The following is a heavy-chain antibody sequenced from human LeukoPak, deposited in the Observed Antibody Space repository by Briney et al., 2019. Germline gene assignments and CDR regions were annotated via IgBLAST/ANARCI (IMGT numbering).Heavy chain of an antibody. CDR3: ARSLRIAVAGTGPDY. CDR1: GFTFSSYS. V-gene: IGHV3-21*01. D-gene: IGHD6-19*01. J-gene: IGHJ4*02. CDR2: ISSSSSYI. Sequence: GGFLRLSCAASGFTFSSYSMNWVRQAPGKGLEWVSSISSSSSYIYYADSVKGRFTISRDNAKNSLYLQMNSLRAEDTAVYYCARSLRIAVAGTGPDYWGQGTLVTVSS.